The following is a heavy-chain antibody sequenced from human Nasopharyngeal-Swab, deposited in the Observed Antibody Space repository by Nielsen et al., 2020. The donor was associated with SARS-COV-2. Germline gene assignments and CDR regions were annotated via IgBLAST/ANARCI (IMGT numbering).Heavy chain of an antibody. CDR1: GYTFTSYY. CDR3: ARRGTDKAFDY. CDR2: INPSGGST. Sequence: ASAQVFCKASGYTFTSYYMHWVRQAPGQGLEWMGIINPSGGSTSYAQKFQGRVTMTRDTSTSTVYMELSSLRSEDTAVYYCARRGTDKAFDYWGQGTLVTVSS. J-gene: IGHJ4*02. V-gene: IGHV1-46*01. D-gene: IGHD1-7*01.